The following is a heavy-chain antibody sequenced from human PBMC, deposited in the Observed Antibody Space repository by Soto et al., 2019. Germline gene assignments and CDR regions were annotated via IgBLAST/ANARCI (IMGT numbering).Heavy chain of an antibody. CDR3: ARVCIIGVVGATPCIDF. D-gene: IGHD3-16*01. V-gene: IGHV4-31*03. J-gene: IGHJ4*03. Sequence: SETLSLTCSVSGGSISSTDHFWGWIRHHPGKGLEWIGHIYYRGSTYYNPSLKSRLSISVDTSKNQFSLKLSSVTAADSAVYYCARVCIIGVVGATPCIDFWGQGALVTVSS. CDR1: GGSISSTDHF. CDR2: IYYRGST.